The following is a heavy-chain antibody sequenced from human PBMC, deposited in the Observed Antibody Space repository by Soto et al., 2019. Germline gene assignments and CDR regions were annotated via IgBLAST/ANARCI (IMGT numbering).Heavy chain of an antibody. J-gene: IGHJ4*02. CDR2: VFSSVSA. D-gene: IGHD2-21*02. V-gene: IGHV4-4*07. CDR1: GVSVRSYT. CDR3: ARDGMTTGDT. Sequence: PSETLSLTCPVSGVSVRSYTWSWVRQPANKGLEWIGRVFSSVSATYNPSLKSRVSISMDTPENRISLKLDAVTAADAGVYFCARDGMTTGDTWGPGTLVTVSS.